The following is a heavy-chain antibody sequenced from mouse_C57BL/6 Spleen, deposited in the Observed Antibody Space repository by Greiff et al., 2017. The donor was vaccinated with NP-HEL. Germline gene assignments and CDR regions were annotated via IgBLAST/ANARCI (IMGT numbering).Heavy chain of an antibody. CDR3: ASQGSNYYAMDY. J-gene: IGHJ4*01. CDR2: IHPNSGST. D-gene: IGHD1-1*01. V-gene: IGHV1-64*01. Sequence: QVQLQQPGAELVKPGASVKLSCKASGYTFTSYWMHWVKQRPGQGLEWIGMIHPNSGSTNYNEKFKSKATLTVDKSSSPAYMQLSSLTSEDSAVYYCASQGSNYYAMDYWGQGTSVTVSS. CDR1: GYTFTSYW.